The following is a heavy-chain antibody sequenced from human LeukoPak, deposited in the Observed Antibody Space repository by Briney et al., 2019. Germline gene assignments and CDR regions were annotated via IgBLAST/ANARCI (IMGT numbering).Heavy chain of an antibody. Sequence: SVTVSCKASGYTFTDYYMHWVRQAPGQGLEWMGWLNPNSGDTNYAQKFQGRVSMTRDSSISTAYMDLSDLRSDDTAVYSCARGRNIEMTTMSGGSDYWGQGTLVTVSS. CDR2: LNPNSGDT. J-gene: IGHJ4*02. D-gene: IGHD5-24*01. V-gene: IGHV1-2*02. CDR3: ARGRNIEMTTMSGGSDY. CDR1: GYTFTDYY.